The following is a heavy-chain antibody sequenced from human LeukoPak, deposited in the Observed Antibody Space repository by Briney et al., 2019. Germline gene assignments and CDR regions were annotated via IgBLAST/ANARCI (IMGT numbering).Heavy chain of an antibody. CDR1: GYTFTGYY. CDR2: INPNSGGT. J-gene: IGHJ4*02. D-gene: IGHD2-21*02. CDR3: ASLDCGGDCYSGKN. Sequence: ASVKVSCTASGYTFTGYYMHWVRQAPGQGLEWMGWINPNSGGTNYAQKFQGRVTMTRDTSISTAYMELSRLRSDDTAVYYCASLDCGGDCYSGKNWGQGTLVTVSS. V-gene: IGHV1-2*02.